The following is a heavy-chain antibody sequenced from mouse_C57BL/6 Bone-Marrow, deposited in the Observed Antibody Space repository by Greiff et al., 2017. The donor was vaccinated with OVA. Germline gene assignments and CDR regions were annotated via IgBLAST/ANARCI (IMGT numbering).Heavy chain of an antibody. CDR1: GYTFTSYW. CDR2: IDPSDSYT. CDR3: ARAVTNGDFDY. Sequence: VQLQQPGAELVKPGASVKLSCKASGYTFTSYWMQWVKQRPGQGLEWIGEIDPSDSYTNYNQKFKGKATLTVDTSSSTAYMQLSSLTSEDSAVYYCARAVTNGDFDYWGKGTTLTVSS. V-gene: IGHV1-50*01. D-gene: IGHD2-2*01. J-gene: IGHJ2*01.